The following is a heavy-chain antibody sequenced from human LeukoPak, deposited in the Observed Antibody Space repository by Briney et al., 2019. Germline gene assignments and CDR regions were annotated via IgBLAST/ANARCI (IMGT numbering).Heavy chain of an antibody. CDR1: GGSISSSSYY. V-gene: IGHV4-39*07. CDR3: AWGSYLYSRSDY. CDR2: IYYSGST. D-gene: IGHD3-16*02. J-gene: IGHJ4*02. Sequence: PSETLSLTCTVSGGSISSSSYYCGWIRQPPGKGLEWIGGIYYSGSTYYNPSLKSRVTISVDTSKNQFSLKLSSVTAADTAVYYCAWGSYLYSRSDYWGQGTLVTVSS.